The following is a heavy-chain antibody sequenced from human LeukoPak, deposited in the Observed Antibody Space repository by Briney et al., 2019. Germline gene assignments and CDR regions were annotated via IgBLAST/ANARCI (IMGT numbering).Heavy chain of an antibody. CDR2: INHSGST. Sequence: SETLSLTCAVYGGSFSGYYWSWIRQPPGKGLEWIGEINHSGSTNYNPSLKSRVTISVDTSKNQFSLKLSSVTAADTAVYYCARVNFLTGYDYWGQGTLVTVSS. D-gene: IGHD3-9*01. CDR3: ARVNFLTGYDY. V-gene: IGHV4-34*01. J-gene: IGHJ4*02. CDR1: GGSFSGYY.